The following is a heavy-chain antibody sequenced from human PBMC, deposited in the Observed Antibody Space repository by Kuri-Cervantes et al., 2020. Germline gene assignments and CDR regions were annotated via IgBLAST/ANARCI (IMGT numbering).Heavy chain of an antibody. D-gene: IGHD6-19*01. Sequence: ASVKVSCKASGYTFTGYYMHWVRQAPGQGLEWMGWINPNSGGTNYAQKFQGRVTMTRDTSISTAYMELSRLRSDDTAVYYCARERLAVAGLHGWFDPWGQGTLVTVS. V-gene: IGHV1-2*02. CDR1: GYTFTGYY. CDR2: INPNSGGT. J-gene: IGHJ5*02. CDR3: ARERLAVAGLHGWFDP.